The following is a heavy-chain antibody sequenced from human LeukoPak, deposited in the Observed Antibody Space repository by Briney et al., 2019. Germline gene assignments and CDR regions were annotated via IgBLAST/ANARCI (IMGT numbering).Heavy chain of an antibody. D-gene: IGHD3-22*01. Sequence: GGSLRLSCAASGFNFRTYSMNWVRQAPGKGLEWVSSISSSSTYIYYADSVKGRFTISREDAQNSLNLQMNSLRAEDTAVYYCARDQDYYDSSGYDYFDYWGQGSLVTVSS. J-gene: IGHJ4*02. CDR3: ARDQDYYDSSGYDYFDY. CDR1: GFNFRTYS. CDR2: ISSSSTYI. V-gene: IGHV3-21*01.